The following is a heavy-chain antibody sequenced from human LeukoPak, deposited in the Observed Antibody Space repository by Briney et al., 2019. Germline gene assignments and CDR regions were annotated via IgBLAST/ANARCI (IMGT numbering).Heavy chain of an antibody. D-gene: IGHD1-1*01. CDR2: IYYIGST. CDR3: ARHARKRLTSNWDY. V-gene: IGHV4-59*08. CDR1: GGSISSYY. Sequence: SETLSLTCTVSGGSISSYYWSWIRQPPGMGLEWIGYIYYIGSTDYNPSLKSRVIISVDTSKNQFSLKMRSVTAADTAVYYCARHARKRLTSNWDYWGQGSLVTVSS. J-gene: IGHJ4*02.